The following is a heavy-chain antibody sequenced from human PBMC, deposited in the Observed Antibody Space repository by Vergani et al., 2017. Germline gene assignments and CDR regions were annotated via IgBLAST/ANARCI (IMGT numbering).Heavy chain of an antibody. V-gene: IGHV3-30*02. CDR3: AKDLAPGYSHGYNGMDV. Sequence: QVQLVESGGGVVQPGGSRRLSCAASGFSFSSYGMHWVRQVPGKGLEWVAYIQYDASDPKYAASVKGRFTVSRDSSKNTLFLQMNSLRPEDTAVYYCAKDLAPGYSHGYNGMDVWGQGTTVTVSS. J-gene: IGHJ6*02. CDR1: GFSFSSYG. D-gene: IGHD5-18*01. CDR2: IQYDASDP.